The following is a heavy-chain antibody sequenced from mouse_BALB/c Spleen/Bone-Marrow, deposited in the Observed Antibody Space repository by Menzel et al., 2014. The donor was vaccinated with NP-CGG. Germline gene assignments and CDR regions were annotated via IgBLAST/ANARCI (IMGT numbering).Heavy chain of an antibody. J-gene: IGHJ4*01. CDR3: TRQYGNYYAMDY. V-gene: IGHV1-69*02. Sequence: QVQLQQSGAELVRPGASVKVSCKASGYPFTSYWINWVKQRPGQGLEWIGNIYPSDSYTNYNQNFKDKATLTVDKSSSTAYMQLSSPTSEDSAVYYCTRQYGNYYAMDYWGQGTSVTVSS. CDR1: GYPFTSYW. D-gene: IGHD2-10*02. CDR2: IYPSDSYT.